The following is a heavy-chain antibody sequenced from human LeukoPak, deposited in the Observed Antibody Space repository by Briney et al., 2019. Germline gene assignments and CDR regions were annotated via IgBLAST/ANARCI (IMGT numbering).Heavy chain of an antibody. CDR1: GFTFSSYG. J-gene: IGHJ4*02. Sequence: PGGSLRLSCAASGFTFSSYGMHWVRQAPGKGLEWVAVIWYDGSNKYYADSVKGRFTISRDNSKNTLYLQMNSLRAEDTAVYYCARDPGRYEAAAGTDYWGQGTLVTVSS. D-gene: IGHD6-13*01. CDR3: ARDPGRYEAAAGTDY. CDR2: IWYDGSNK. V-gene: IGHV3-33*01.